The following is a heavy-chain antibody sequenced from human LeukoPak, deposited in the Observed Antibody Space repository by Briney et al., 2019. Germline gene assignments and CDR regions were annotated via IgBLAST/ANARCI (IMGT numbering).Heavy chain of an antibody. D-gene: IGHD6-13*01. J-gene: IGHJ4*02. CDR2: ISSSSSYI. Sequence: GGSLRLSCAASGFTFSDYWVTWVRQAPGKGLEWVSSISSSSSYIYYADSVKGRFTISRDNAKNSLYLQLNSLRAEDTAVYYCARVGIAAAYDYWGQGTLVTVSS. CDR3: ARVGIAAAYDY. V-gene: IGHV3-21*01. CDR1: GFTFSDYW.